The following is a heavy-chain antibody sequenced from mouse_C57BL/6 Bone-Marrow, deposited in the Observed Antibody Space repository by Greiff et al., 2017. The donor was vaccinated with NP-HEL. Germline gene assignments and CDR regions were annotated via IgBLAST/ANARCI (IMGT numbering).Heavy chain of an antibody. Sequence: DVKLQESGGDLVKPGGSLKLSCAASGFTFSSYGMSWVRQTPDKRLEWVATISSGGSYTYYPDSVKGRFTISRDNAKNTLYLQMSSLKSEDTAMYYCARQGYYYGSYYFDYWGQGTTLTVSS. CDR1: GFTFSSYG. D-gene: IGHD1-1*01. V-gene: IGHV5-6*02. CDR2: ISSGGSYT. CDR3: ARQGYYYGSYYFDY. J-gene: IGHJ2*01.